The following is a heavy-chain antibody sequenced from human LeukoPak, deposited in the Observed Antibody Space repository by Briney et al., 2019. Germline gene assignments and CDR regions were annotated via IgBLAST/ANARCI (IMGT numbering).Heavy chain of an antibody. CDR3: ARVDTAMEIYYYYYYMDV. V-gene: IGHV1-2*02. D-gene: IGHD5-18*01. CDR1: GYTFTGYY. J-gene: IGHJ6*03. CDR2: INPNSGGT. Sequence: ASVKVSCKASGYTFTGYYMHWVRQAPGQGLEWMGWINPNSGGTNYAQKFQGRVTMTRDTSISTAYMELSRLRSDDTAVYYCARVDTAMEIYYYYYYMDVWGKGTTVTVSS.